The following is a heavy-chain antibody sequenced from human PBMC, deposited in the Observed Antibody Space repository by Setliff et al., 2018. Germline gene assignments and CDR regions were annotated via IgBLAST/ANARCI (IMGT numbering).Heavy chain of an antibody. Sequence: GGSLRLSCAASGFTFSSYGMHWVRQAPGKGLEWVAFIRYDGSNKYYAASVKGRFTISRDNSKNTLYLQMNSLRAEDTAVYYCAKVVPLYSYGSLDYWGQGTLVTVSS. CDR2: IRYDGSNK. CDR3: AKVVPLYSYGSLDY. V-gene: IGHV3-30*02. D-gene: IGHD5-18*01. J-gene: IGHJ4*02. CDR1: GFTFSSYG.